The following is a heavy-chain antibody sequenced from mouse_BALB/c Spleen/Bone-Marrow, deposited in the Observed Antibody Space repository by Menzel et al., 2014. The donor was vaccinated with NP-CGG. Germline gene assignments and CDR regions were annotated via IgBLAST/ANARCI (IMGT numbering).Heavy chain of an antibody. Sequence: QVQLQQSGAEFVMPGASVKMSCKASGYTFTDYWIHWVKQRPGQGLEWIGAIDTSDSYSSYNQKFKGKATLTVDESSSTAYMQLNSLTSEDSAVYYCAKKRRRNDDYCWFPFWGQGTLVTVSA. CDR2: IDTSDSYS. CDR3: AKKRRRNDDYCWFPF. J-gene: IGHJ3*01. CDR1: GYTFTDYW. V-gene: IGHV1-69*01. D-gene: IGHD2-13*01.